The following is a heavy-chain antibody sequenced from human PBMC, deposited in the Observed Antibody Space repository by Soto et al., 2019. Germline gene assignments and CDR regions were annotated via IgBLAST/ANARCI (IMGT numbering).Heavy chain of an antibody. CDR3: ARGVRYYSSEKPANFDY. V-gene: IGHV3-11*03. CDR1: GFIFSDYY. J-gene: IGHJ4*02. D-gene: IGHD2-21*01. Sequence: QVQLLESGGGLVKPGGSLRLSCVASGFIFSDYYMSWFRQAPGKGLECVAYISVSSTYANYADSVEGRFTISRDNAENYLFLQMNSLRVEDSAVYFCARGVRYYSSEKPANFDYWGQGALVTVSS. CDR2: ISVSSTYA.